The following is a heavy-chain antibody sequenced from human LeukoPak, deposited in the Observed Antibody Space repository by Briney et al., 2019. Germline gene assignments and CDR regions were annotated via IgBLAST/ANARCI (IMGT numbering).Heavy chain of an antibody. J-gene: IGHJ4*02. D-gene: IGHD3-3*01. CDR3: AISLLWSGYY. CDR1: GGSISSYY. CDR2: INHSGST. V-gene: IGHV4-34*01. Sequence: PSETLSLTCTASGGSISSYYWSWIRQPPGKGLEWIGEINHSGSTNYNPSLKSRVTISVDTSKNQFSLKLSSVTAADTAVYYCAISLLWSGYYWGQGTLVTVSS.